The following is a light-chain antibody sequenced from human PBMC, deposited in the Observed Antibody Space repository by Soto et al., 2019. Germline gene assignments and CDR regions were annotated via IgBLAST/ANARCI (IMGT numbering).Light chain of an antibody. CDR1: SSDVGAWNY. CDR2: DVN. J-gene: IGLJ3*02. CDR3: CSYAGRYSWV. V-gene: IGLV2-11*01. Sequence: QSVLTQPRSVSGSPGQSVTISCTGTSSDVGAWNYVSWYQQYPGQAPKLIIYDVNERPSGVPDRFSGSKSGNTASLTVSGLQGEDDADYYCCSYAGRYSWVFGGGTKLTVL.